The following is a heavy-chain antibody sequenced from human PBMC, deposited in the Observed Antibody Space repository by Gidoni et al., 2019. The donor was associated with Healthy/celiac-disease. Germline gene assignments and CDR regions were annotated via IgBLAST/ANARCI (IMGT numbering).Heavy chain of an antibody. V-gene: IGHV3-23*01. CDR2: ISGSGGST. D-gene: IGHD6-13*01. CDR3: AEDHTPQQLVPGLVDY. J-gene: IGHJ4*02. Sequence: EVQLLESGGGLVQPGGSLRLSCAASGFTFSSYAMSWVRQAPGKGLEWVSAISGSGGSTYYADSVKGRFTISRDNSKNTLYLQMNSLRAEDTAVYYCAEDHTPQQLVPGLVDYWGQGTLVTVSS. CDR1: GFTFSSYA.